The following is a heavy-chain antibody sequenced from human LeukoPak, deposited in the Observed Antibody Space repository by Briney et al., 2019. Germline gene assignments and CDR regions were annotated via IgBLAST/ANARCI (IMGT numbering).Heavy chain of an antibody. D-gene: IGHD3-10*01. J-gene: IGHJ6*02. CDR1: GFTFSSYG. V-gene: IGHV3-30*02. CDR3: AKGLMVRGVFYYYYGMDV. Sequence: GGSLRLSCAASGFTFSSYGMHWVRQAPGKGLEWVAFIRYDGSNKYYADSVKGRFTISRGNSKNTLYLQMNSLRAEDTAVYYCAKGLMVRGVFYYYYGMDVWGQGTTVTVSS. CDR2: IRYDGSNK.